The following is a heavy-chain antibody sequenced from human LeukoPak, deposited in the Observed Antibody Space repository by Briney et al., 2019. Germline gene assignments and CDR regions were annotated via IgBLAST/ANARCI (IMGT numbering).Heavy chain of an antibody. Sequence: PSETLSLTCTVSGGSISSSSYYWGWIRQPPGKGLEWIGSIYYSWSTYYNPSLKSRVTISVDTSKHQLSLQLSSVTAADTAVYYCAKGYCSSTSCAAWYFDYWGQGTLVTVSS. J-gene: IGHJ4*02. V-gene: IGHV4-39*01. CDR1: GGSISSSSYY. CDR2: IYYSWST. D-gene: IGHD2-2*01. CDR3: AKGYCSSTSCAAWYFDY.